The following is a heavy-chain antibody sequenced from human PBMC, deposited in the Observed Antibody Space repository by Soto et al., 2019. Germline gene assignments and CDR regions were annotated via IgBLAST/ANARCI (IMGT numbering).Heavy chain of an antibody. CDR1: GGSISSGDYC. J-gene: IGHJ2*01. CDR2: IYYSGST. D-gene: IGHD3-22*01. Sequence: LSLTCTVSGGSISSGDYCWSWIRQPPGKGLEWIGYIYYSGSTYYNPSLKSRVTISVDTSKNQFSLKLSSVTAADTAVYYCAREETAPIYDSSDFDLWGRGTLVTVSS. V-gene: IGHV4-30-4*01. CDR3: AREETAPIYDSSDFDL.